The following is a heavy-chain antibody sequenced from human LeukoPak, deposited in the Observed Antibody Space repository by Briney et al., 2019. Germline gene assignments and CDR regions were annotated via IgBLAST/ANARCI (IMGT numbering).Heavy chain of an antibody. CDR2: INHSGST. CDR1: GGSFSGYY. CDR3: ARADYSSTWSHDYYYMAV. D-gene: IGHD6-13*01. V-gene: IGHV4-34*01. Sequence: IPSETLSLSCAVYGGSFSGYYWSWIRQPPGKGLEWIGEINHSGSTNYNPSLKSRVTISRDTSKNQFSLKLSSVTAPDTAGYYFARADYSSTWSHDYYYMAVWGKGNTVTVSS. J-gene: IGHJ6*03.